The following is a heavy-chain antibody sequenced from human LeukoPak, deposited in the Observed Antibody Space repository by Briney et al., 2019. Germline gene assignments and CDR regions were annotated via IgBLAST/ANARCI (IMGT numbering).Heavy chain of an antibody. CDR3: ARIGYSRVFDY. V-gene: IGHV1-46*01. D-gene: IGHD2-15*01. CDR1: GYTFTSYY. J-gene: IGHJ4*02. CDR2: INPSGGST. Sequence: ASVKVSCKASGYTFTSYYMHWVRQAPGQGLEWMGIINPSGGSTSYAQKFQGRVTMTRDMSTSTVYMELSSLRSEDTAVYYCARIGYSRVFDYWGQGTLVTVSS.